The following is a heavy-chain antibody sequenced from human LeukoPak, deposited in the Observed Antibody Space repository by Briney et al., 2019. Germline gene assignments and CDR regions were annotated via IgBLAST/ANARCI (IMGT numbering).Heavy chain of an antibody. CDR1: GFTLSSYW. Sequence: GGSLRLSCAASGFTLSSYWMSWVRQAPGKGLEWVANIKQDGSEKYYVDSVKGRFTISRDNAKNSLYLQMNSLRAEDTAVYYCARGLSSSWYWGVYFDYWGQGTLVTVSS. J-gene: IGHJ4*02. CDR3: ARGLSSSWYWGVYFDY. CDR2: IKQDGSEK. V-gene: IGHV3-7*05. D-gene: IGHD6-13*01.